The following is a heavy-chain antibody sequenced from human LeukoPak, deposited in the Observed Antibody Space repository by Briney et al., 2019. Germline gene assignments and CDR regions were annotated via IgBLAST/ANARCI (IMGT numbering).Heavy chain of an antibody. CDR1: GGSISSGGYS. CDR2: IYHSGST. J-gene: IGHJ5*02. V-gene: IGHV4-30-2*01. D-gene: IGHD2-21*02. CDR3: ARQLAYCGGDCYYNWFDP. Sequence: PSETLSLTCAVSGGSISSGGYSWSWIRQPPGKGLEWIGYIYHSGSTYYNPSLKSRVTISIDRSKNQFSLKLSSVTAADTAVYYCARQLAYCGGDCYYNWFDPWGQGTLVTVSS.